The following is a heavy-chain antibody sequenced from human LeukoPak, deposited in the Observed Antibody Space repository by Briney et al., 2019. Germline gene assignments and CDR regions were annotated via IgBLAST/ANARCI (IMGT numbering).Heavy chain of an antibody. CDR1: GCSFSEYL. Sequence: AVRLSCAACGCSFSEYLMEGVRQTPGKGLDRVGRIRSKARSYSTEYAASVKGRFTISRDHAKNVLDVQLNGLKSHDGAVYYRGGGAGRRGPPAYWRQGTPATVSS. D-gene: IGHD3/OR15-3a*01. CDR3: GGGAGRRGPPAY. CDR2: IRSKARSYST. V-gene: IGHV3-72*01. J-gene: IGHJ4*02.